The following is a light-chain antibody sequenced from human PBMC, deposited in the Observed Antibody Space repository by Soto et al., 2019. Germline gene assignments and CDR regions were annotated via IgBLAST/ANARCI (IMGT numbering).Light chain of an antibody. V-gene: IGKV3-20*01. J-gene: IGKJ1*01. Sequence: EIVLTQSPGTLSLSPGERATLSCRASQSVSSYYLAWYQQKPGQAPRLLIYAASSRATGIPDRFSGGGSGTDFTLTISRLEPEDFAVYYCQRCGSSPWTLRQGTKVNIK. CDR3: QRCGSSPWT. CDR2: AAS. CDR1: QSVSSYY.